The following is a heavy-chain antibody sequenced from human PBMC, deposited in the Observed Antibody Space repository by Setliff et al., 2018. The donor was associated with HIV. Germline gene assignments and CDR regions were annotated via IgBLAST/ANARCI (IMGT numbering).Heavy chain of an antibody. Sequence: GESLKISCHLSGYSFVDFWIGWVRQMPGKGLEWVGFIYPGDSDSRYSPSFRGQVTISADKSTTTAYMQWRSLKASDTAMYYCARQGYGDYWYFDLWGRGTLVTVSS. CDR1: GYSFVDFW. V-gene: IGHV5-51*01. CDR3: ARQGYGDYWYFDL. D-gene: IGHD4-17*01. CDR2: IYPGDSDS. J-gene: IGHJ2*01.